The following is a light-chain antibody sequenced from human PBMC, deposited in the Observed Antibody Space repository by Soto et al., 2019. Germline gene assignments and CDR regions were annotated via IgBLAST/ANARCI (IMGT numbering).Light chain of an antibody. CDR1: SSNIGNNA. Sequence: QSVLTPPPSVSGAPRQRVTISCSGSSSNIGNNAVNWYQQLPGKAPKLLIYYDDLLPSGVSDRFSGSKSGTSASLAISGLQSEDEADYYCATWDDRLNGLYVFGTGTKLTVL. V-gene: IGLV1-36*01. CDR2: YDD. J-gene: IGLJ1*01. CDR3: ATWDDRLNGLYV.